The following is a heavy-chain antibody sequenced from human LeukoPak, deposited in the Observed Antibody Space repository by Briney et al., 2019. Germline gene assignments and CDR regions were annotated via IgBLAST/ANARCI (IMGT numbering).Heavy chain of an antibody. D-gene: IGHD6-13*01. V-gene: IGHV4-34*01. J-gene: IGHJ6*02. Sequence: ASETLSLTCAVYGGSFSGYYWSWIRQPPGKGLEWIGEINHSGSTNYNPSLKGRVTISVDTSKNQFSLKLSSVTAADTAVYYCARGVPATAAGSPIRYYYYGRRLGPRDHGHRLL. CDR2: INHSGST. CDR3: ARGVPATAAGSPIRYYYYGRR. CDR1: GGSFSGYY.